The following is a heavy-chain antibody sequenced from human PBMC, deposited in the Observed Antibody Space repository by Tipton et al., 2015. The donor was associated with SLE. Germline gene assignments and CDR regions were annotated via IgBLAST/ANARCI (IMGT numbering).Heavy chain of an antibody. CDR3: ARGIVGATGFDY. D-gene: IGHD1-26*01. CDR2: IYTSGTT. J-gene: IGHJ4*02. CDR1: GGSITSGSYY. V-gene: IGHV4-61*02. Sequence: TLSLTCTVSGGSITSGSYYWSWIRQPAGKGLEWIGRIYTSGTTNYNPSLKSRVTISLDTSKKQFSLKLSSVSAAGTAVYYCARGIVGATGFDYWGQGTLVTVSS.